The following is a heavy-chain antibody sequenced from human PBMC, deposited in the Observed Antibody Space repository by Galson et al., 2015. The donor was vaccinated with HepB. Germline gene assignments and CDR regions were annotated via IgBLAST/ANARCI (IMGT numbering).Heavy chain of an antibody. D-gene: IGHD3-3*02. CDR2: IYPGDSDT. CDR1: GFSFTSYW. J-gene: IGHJ6*02. V-gene: IGHV5-51*01. CDR3: ARPRIRVLVDGLDV. Sequence: QSGAEVKKPGESLKISCKAFGFSFTSYWIAWVRQMPGKGLERMGVIYPGDSDTKYSPSFQGQVTISADKSITTAYLQWSSLKASDPAIYYCARPRIRVLVDGLDVWGQGTTVIVSS.